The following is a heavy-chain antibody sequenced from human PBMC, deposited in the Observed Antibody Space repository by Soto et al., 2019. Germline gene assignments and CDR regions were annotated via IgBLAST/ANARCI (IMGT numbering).Heavy chain of an antibody. Sequence: GGSLRLSCAASTFSFNSYNMNWVRQAPGKGLEWVSYISYSGSAIYYANSVKGRFTVSRDTAGDSLFLQMTSLRAEDTAVYYCARDGSDSRSWTPYFDFWGRGALVTVSS. CDR3: ARDGSDSRSWTPYFDF. J-gene: IGHJ4*02. CDR1: TFSFNSYN. CDR2: ISYSGSAI. D-gene: IGHD6-13*01. V-gene: IGHV3-48*01.